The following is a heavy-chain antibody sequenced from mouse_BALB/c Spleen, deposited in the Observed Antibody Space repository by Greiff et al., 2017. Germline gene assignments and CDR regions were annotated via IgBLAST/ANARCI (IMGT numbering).Heavy chain of an antibody. J-gene: IGHJ4*01. CDR3: ASITTVVEDYAMDY. Sequence: VQLQQSGPGLVQPSQSLSITCTVSGFSLTSYGVHWVRQSPGKGLEWLGVIWSGGSTDYNAAFISRLSISKDNSKSQVFFKMNSLQANDTAIYYCASITTVVEDYAMDYWGQGTSVTVSS. V-gene: IGHV2-2*02. D-gene: IGHD1-1*01. CDR2: IWSGGST. CDR1: GFSLTSYG.